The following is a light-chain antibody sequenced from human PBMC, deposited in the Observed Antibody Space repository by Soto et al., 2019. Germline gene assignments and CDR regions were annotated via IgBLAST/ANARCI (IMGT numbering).Light chain of an antibody. V-gene: IGLV2-11*01. CDR2: DVN. Sequence: QFALTQPRSVSGSPGQSVSISCTGTSSDVGGYNYVSWYQQHPGKAPKVMIYDVNKRPSGVPDRFSGSKSGNTASLTISGLQSEDEADYYCCSYAGRYIYVFGTGTKVTVL. CDR3: CSYAGRYIYV. CDR1: SSDVGGYNY. J-gene: IGLJ1*01.